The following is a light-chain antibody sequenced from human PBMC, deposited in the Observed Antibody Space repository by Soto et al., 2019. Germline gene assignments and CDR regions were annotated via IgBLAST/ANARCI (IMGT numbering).Light chain of an antibody. V-gene: IGKV1-5*01. J-gene: IGKJ5*01. CDR1: QSISTR. Sequence: DIQMTQSPSSLSASVGDRVTITCRASQSISTRLAWYQQKPGKAPKLLIYDASSLESGVPSRFSGSGSGTDFTLTISSLEPEDFAVYYCQQRSNWPPEITFGQGTRLEI. CDR2: DAS. CDR3: QQRSNWPPEIT.